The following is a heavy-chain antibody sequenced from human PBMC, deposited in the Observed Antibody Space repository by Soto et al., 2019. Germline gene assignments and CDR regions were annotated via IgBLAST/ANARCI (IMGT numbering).Heavy chain of an antibody. J-gene: IGHJ6*02. D-gene: IGHD6-13*01. Sequence: GASVKVCCKASGYTFTSYDINWVRQVTGQEHEWMGWMNPNSGNTGYAQKFQGRVTMTRNTCISTAYMELSRLRSEDTAVYYCARLGRIAAADGWLAYYYYYYGMDVWGQGTTVTVSS. CDR1: GYTFTSYD. CDR2: MNPNSGNT. V-gene: IGHV1-8*01. CDR3: ARLGRIAAADGWLAYYYYYYGMDV.